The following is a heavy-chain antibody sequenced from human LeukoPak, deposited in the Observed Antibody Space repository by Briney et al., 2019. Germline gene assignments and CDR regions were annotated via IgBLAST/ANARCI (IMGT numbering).Heavy chain of an antibody. CDR1: GGSISSYY. J-gene: IGHJ2*01. D-gene: IGHD6-13*01. Sequence: SETLSLTCTVSGGSISSYYWSWIRQPPGKGLEWIGYIYYSGSTNYNPSLKSRVTISVDTSKNQFSLKLSSVTAADTAVYYCARVTRYSSSGYSGSGLHWYFDLGARAPLVTVPS. V-gene: IGHV4-59*01. CDR3: ARVTRYSSSGYSGSGLHWYFDL. CDR2: IYYSGST.